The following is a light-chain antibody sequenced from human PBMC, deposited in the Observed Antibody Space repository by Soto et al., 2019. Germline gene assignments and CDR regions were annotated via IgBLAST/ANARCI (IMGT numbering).Light chain of an antibody. CDR3: QQRTDWPTIT. J-gene: IGKJ5*01. CDR1: QSVRTV. CDR2: DAS. V-gene: IGKV3-11*01. Sequence: EIVLTQSPATLSLSPGERATPSCGASQSVRTVLAWYQQKPGQAPRLLIYDASTRATGVPARFSGSGSGTDFTLTISNLESEDFGVYYCQQRTDWPTITFGQGTRLDIK.